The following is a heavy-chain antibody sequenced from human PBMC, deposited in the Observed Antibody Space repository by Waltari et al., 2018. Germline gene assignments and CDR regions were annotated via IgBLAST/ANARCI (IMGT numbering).Heavy chain of an antibody. CDR1: GGSISSSSYY. Sequence: QLQLQESGPGLVKPSETLSLTCTVSGGSISSSSYYWGWIRQPPGKGLEWIGSIYYSGSTDYNPSLKSRVTISVDTAKNQFSLKLSSVTAADTAVYYCARLSSGWFKIDYWGQGTLVTVAS. J-gene: IGHJ4*02. V-gene: IGHV4-39*01. D-gene: IGHD6-19*01. CDR3: ARLSSGWFKIDY. CDR2: IYYSGST.